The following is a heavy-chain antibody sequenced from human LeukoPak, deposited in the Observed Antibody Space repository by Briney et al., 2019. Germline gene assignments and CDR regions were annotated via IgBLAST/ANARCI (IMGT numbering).Heavy chain of an antibody. CDR3: AREPIGNIVVVVAANTGGFDP. CDR2: IIPIFGTT. V-gene: IGHV1-69*13. J-gene: IGHJ5*02. Sequence: ASVKVSCKASGGTFSSYAISWVRHAPGQGLEWMGGIIPIFGTTNYAQKFQGRVTITADESTSTAYMELSSLRSEDTAVYYCAREPIGNIVVVVAANTGGFDPWGQGTLVTVSS. D-gene: IGHD2-15*01. CDR1: GGTFSSYA.